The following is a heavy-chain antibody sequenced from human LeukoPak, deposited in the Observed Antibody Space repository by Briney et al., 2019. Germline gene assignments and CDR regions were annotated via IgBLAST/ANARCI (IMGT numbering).Heavy chain of an antibody. V-gene: IGHV3-7*03. CDR3: AKGYVSGGLYYYGMGV. Sequence: GGSLRLSCAASGFTFSNYWMSWVRQAPGKGLEWVANIKQDGSEKYYVDSVKGRFTISRDNSKNSLYLQMNSLRTEDTALYYCAKGYVSGGLYYYGMGVWGQGTTVTVSS. D-gene: IGHD3-16*01. CDR1: GFTFSNYW. CDR2: IKQDGSEK. J-gene: IGHJ6*02.